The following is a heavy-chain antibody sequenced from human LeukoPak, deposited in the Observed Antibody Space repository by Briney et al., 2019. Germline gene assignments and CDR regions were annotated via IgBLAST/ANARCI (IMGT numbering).Heavy chain of an antibody. CDR3: ARDPKNNYFDY. J-gene: IGHJ4*02. Sequence: PGGSLRPSCAASGFTFSSYWMHWVRQAPGKGLVWVSRINSDGSSTSYADSVKGRFTISRDNAKNTLYLQMNSLRAEDAAVFYCARDPKNNYFDYWGQGTLVTVSS. CDR1: GFTFSSYW. V-gene: IGHV3-74*01. CDR2: INSDGSST.